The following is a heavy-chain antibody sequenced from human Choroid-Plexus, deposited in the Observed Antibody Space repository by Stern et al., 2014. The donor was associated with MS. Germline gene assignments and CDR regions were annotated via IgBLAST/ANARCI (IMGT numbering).Heavy chain of an antibody. CDR3: AKDRHYLTYFFDH. CDR1: GFTFGSCA. CDR2: VSYDGSNK. V-gene: IGHV3-30*18. J-gene: IGHJ5*02. Sequence: MQLVESGGGVVQPGRHLRLSCVASGFTFGSCAMHWVRQAPGKGLEWVAGVSYDGSNKYYADSVKGRFTISRDNSQNTLYMQMSSLRPEDTAVYYCAKDRHYLTYFFDHWGQGSLVTVSS. D-gene: IGHD2/OR15-2a*01.